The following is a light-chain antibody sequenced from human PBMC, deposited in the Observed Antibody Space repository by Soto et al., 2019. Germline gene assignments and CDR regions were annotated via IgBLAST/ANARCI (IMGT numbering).Light chain of an antibody. CDR1: SREVGGDNY. V-gene: IGLV2-14*01. CDR3: CAYTSGSTWV. CDR2: EAS. Sequence: QSALTQPASVSGSPGQSITISCPGTSREVGGDNYVSWYQQHPGKAPKLMTYEASNRAARVSNRCSDSKSGNPASLTISGLQDEDEADYYCCAYTSGSTWVFGGGTKVTVL. J-gene: IGLJ3*02.